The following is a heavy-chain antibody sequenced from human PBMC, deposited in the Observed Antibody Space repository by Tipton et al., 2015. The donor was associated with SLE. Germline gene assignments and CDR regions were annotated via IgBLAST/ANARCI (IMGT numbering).Heavy chain of an antibody. V-gene: IGHV3-21*04. CDR2: ISSTGIYI. CDR1: GFTFSYYN. Sequence: GSLRLSCTASGFTFSYYNMNWVRQAPGEGLEWASSISSTGIYIYNADSLKGRFTISRDNAKNSLYLQMNSLRAEDTAVYYCAKPVGYSGYDSWDYWGQGTLVTVSS. J-gene: IGHJ4*02. D-gene: IGHD5-12*01. CDR3: AKPVGYSGYDSWDY.